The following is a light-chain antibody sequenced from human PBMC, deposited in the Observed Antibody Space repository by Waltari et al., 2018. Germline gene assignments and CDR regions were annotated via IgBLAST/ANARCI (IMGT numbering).Light chain of an antibody. Sequence: SSRSSPSVVRAVIWSQQKPGQAPRLLIYGASTRATGIPDRFSGSGFGTDFSLTISRLEPEDFAVYYCQRNDRLPVTFGQGTKVEIK. CDR3: QRNDRLPVT. J-gene: IGKJ1*01. CDR1: PSVVRAV. V-gene: IGKV3-20*01. CDR2: GAS.